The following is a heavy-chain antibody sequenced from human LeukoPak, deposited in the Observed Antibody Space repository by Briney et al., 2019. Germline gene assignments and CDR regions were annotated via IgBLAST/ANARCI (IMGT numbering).Heavy chain of an antibody. J-gene: IGHJ4*02. CDR2: IYYSGST. CDR1: GGSISSGGYY. D-gene: IGHD5/OR15-5a*01. V-gene: IGHV4-31*03. CDR3: ARVPKSTGFDY. Sequence: SETLSLTCTVSGGSISSGGYYWSWIRQHPGKGLEWIGYIYYSGSTYYNPSLKSRVTISVDTSKNQFSLKLSSVTAADTAVYHCARVPKSTGFDYWGQGTLVTVSS.